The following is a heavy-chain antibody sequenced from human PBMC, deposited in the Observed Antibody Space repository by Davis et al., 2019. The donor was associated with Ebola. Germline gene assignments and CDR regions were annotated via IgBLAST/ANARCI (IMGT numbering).Heavy chain of an antibody. CDR1: GYTFTGYY. CDR3: ARVPGLEFFEF. CDR2: INPNRGLT. D-gene: IGHD3-10*01. V-gene: IGHV1-2*02. Sequence: ASVKVSCKASGYTFTGYYIHWLRQAPGQGLQWMGWINPNRGLTNYAQMFEGRVTMTRDASISTVYMELSRLRSDDTALYFCARVPGLEFFEFWGQGTLVTVSS. J-gene: IGHJ4*02.